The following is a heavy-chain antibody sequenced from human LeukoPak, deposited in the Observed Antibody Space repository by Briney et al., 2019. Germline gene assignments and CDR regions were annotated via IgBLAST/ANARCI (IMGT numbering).Heavy chain of an antibody. CDR1: GFTFSRYG. V-gene: IGHV3-30*18. CDR2: ISYDKSNR. CDR3: AKSPDTWNYGLLEY. Sequence: PGGSLRLSCAASGFTFSRYGMHWVRQAPGKGLEWVALISYDKSNRYYADSVKGRFTISRDNSKNTMYLQMNSLRAEDTAVYYCAKSPDTWNYGLLEYWGQGTLVTVSS. J-gene: IGHJ4*02. D-gene: IGHD1-7*01.